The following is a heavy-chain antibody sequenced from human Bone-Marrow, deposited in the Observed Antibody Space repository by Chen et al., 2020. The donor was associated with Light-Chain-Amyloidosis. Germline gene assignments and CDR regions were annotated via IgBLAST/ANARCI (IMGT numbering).Heavy chain of an antibody. J-gene: IGHJ4*02. CDR1: GFTFSNFW. CDR3: TRRNCSSTSCFSDF. Sequence: EAQLVESGGGLVQPGGSLRLSCAASGFTFSNFWMHWVRQAPGKGLVWVSRINSDGSSRTYADSVKGRFTISRDNAKNTLYLQMNSLRAEDTAVYYCTRRNCSSTSCFSDFWGQGTLVSVSS. CDR2: INSDGSSR. D-gene: IGHD2-2*01. V-gene: IGHV3-74*01.